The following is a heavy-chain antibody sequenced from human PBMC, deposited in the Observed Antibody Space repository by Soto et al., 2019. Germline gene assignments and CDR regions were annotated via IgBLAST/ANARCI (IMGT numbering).Heavy chain of an antibody. J-gene: IGHJ5*02. D-gene: IGHD3-16*01. CDR3: ATGLRDRSWFDP. CDR1: GYTLTELS. V-gene: IGHV1-24*01. Sequence: ASVKVSCKVSGYTLTELSMHWVRQAPGKGLEWMGGFDPEDGETIYAQKFQGRVTMTEDTSTDTAYMELSSPRSEDTAVYYCATGLRDRSWFDPWGQGTLVTVSS. CDR2: FDPEDGET.